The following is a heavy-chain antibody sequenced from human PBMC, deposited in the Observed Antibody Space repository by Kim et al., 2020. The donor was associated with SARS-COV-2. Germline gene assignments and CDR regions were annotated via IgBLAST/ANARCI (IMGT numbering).Heavy chain of an antibody. CDR2: ISGSGGST. V-gene: IGHV3-23*01. CDR3: AKEGVDFRTYYYYGMDV. D-gene: IGHD5-12*01. CDR1: GFTFSSYA. Sequence: GGSLRLSCAASGFTFSSYAMSWVRQAPGKGLEWVSAISGSGGSTYYADSVKGRFTISRDNSKNTLYLQMNSLRAEDTAVYYCAKEGVDFRTYYYYGMDVWGQGTPVTVSS. J-gene: IGHJ6*02.